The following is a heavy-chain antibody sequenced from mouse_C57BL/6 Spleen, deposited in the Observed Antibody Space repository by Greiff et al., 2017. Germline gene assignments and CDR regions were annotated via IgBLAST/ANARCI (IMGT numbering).Heavy chain of an antibody. CDR2: IDPSDSDT. V-gene: IGHV1-52*01. J-gene: IGHJ2*01. D-gene: IGHD2-5*01. CDR3: AREAAYYNNLYYFDY. Sequence: QVQLQQPGAELVRPGSSVKLSCKASGYTFTSYWMHWVKQRPIQGLEWIGNIDPSDSDTHYNQKFKDKATLTVDKSSSTAYMQLSSRTSEDSAVYNCAREAAYYNNLYYFDYWGQGTTLTVSS. CDR1: GYTFTSYW.